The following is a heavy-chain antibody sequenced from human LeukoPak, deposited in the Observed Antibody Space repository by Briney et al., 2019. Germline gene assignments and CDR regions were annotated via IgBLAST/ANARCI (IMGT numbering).Heavy chain of an antibody. V-gene: IGHV1-2*06. Sequence: ASVKVSCKASGYTFTGYFMHWVRQAPGQGLEWMGRINPNSGDPNYAQNFQGRVTVTSATSISTAYMELSRLTSDDTAVYFCQRLGLNGPGIYYSFAYWGQGPRVTV. CDR3: QRLGLNGPGIYYSFAY. J-gene: IGHJ4*02. CDR1: GYTFTGYF. D-gene: IGHD3-10*01. CDR2: INPNSGDP.